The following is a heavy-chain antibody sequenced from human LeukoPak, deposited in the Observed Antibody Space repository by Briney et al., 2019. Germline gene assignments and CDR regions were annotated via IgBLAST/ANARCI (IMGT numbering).Heavy chain of an antibody. CDR3: TRGHLEPTHDY. CDR2: IKQDGSEK. Sequence: GGSLRLSCAASGFTFSSYWMSWVRQAPGKGLEWVANIKQDGSEKYYVDSVKGRFTISRDNAKNSLYLQMNSLRAEDTAVYYCTRGHLEPTHDYWGQGTLVTVSS. CDR1: GFTFSSYW. V-gene: IGHV3-7*03. J-gene: IGHJ4*02. D-gene: IGHD1-1*01.